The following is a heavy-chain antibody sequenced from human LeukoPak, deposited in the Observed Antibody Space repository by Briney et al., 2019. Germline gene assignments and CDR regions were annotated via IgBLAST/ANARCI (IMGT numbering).Heavy chain of an antibody. J-gene: IGHJ4*02. Sequence: PAGGSLRLSCAVSGFTVSSIYMTWVRQAPGKGLEWVSSIYSDGNTYYADSVKGRFTLSRDSSRNTLYLQMNSLRAEDTAVYYCARDSLYCSGGSCYQDYWGQGTLVTVSS. CDR3: ARDSLYCSGGSCYQDY. V-gene: IGHV3-53*01. D-gene: IGHD2-15*01. CDR1: GFTVSSIY. CDR2: IYSDGNT.